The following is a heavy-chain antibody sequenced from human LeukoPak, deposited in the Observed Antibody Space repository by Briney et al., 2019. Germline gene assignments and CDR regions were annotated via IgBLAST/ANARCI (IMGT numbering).Heavy chain of an antibody. CDR2: IWYDGNEK. CDR1: GFTFSNDW. V-gene: IGHV3-30*02. Sequence: GGSLRLSCAASGFTFSNDWMHWVRQAPGEGLDWVAFIWYDGNEKHYADSAKGRFTISRDNSKNTLYLQMSSLRADDTAIYYCATEQEGRRAAFDYWGQGTLVTVSS. D-gene: IGHD1-14*01. J-gene: IGHJ4*02. CDR3: ATEQEGRRAAFDY.